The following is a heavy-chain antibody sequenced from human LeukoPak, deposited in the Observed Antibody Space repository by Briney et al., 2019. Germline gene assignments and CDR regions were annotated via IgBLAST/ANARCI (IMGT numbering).Heavy chain of an antibody. CDR3: AKDQGTGVAGTLFHY. J-gene: IGHJ4*02. D-gene: IGHD6-19*01. CDR1: GFTLSNYA. Sequence: GGSLRLSCAASGFTLSNYAMSWVRQAPGKGLEWVSTISSSGGSTYYADSVKGRFTISRDNSKYTLYLQMNSLRAEDTAVYFCAKDQGTGVAGTLFHYWGQGTLVTVSS. V-gene: IGHV3-23*01. CDR2: ISSSGGST.